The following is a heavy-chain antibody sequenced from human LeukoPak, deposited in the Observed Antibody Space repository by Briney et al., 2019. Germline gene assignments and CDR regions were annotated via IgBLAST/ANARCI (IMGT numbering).Heavy chain of an antibody. CDR2: IYYSGST. J-gene: IGHJ5*02. D-gene: IGHD6-19*01. V-gene: IGHV4-59*01. CDR3: ARYSSGRGGWFDP. CDR1: GGSISSYY. Sequence: SETLSLTCTVSGGSISSYYWSWIRQPPGKGLEWIGYIYYSGSTNYNPSLKSRVTISVDTSKNQFSLKLSSATAADTAVYYCARYSSGRGGWFDPWGQGTLVTVSS.